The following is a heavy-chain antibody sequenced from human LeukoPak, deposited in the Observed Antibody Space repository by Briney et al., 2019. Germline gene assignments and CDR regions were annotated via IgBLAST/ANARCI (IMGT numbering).Heavy chain of an antibody. V-gene: IGHV4-34*01. D-gene: IGHD6-13*01. CDR3: ASCWGPAAGTSCWFDP. CDR1: GGSFSGYY. Sequence: PSETLSLTCAVYGGSFSGYYWSWIRQPPGKGLEGIGEINHSGSTNYNPSLKSRVTISVDTSKNQFSLKLSSVTAADTAVYYCASCWGPAAGTSCWFDPWGQGTLVTVSS. J-gene: IGHJ5*02. CDR2: INHSGST.